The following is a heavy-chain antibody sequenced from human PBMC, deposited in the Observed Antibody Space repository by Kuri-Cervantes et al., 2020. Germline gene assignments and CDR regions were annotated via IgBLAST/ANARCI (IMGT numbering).Heavy chain of an antibody. J-gene: IGHJ6*03. Sequence: ASVKVSCKASGYTFTSYGISWVRQAPGQGLEWMGWISAYNGNTNYAQKLQGRVTMTTDTSTSTAYMELRSLRADDTAVYYCAKTPPVRSYYYYMDAWGKGTTVTVSS. CDR1: GYTFTSYG. CDR2: ISAYNGNT. V-gene: IGHV1-18*01. CDR3: AKTPPVRSYYYYMDA.